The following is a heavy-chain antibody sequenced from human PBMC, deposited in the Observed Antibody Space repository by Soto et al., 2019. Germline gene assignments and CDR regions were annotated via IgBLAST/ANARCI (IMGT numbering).Heavy chain of an antibody. CDR3: ALTWRIMITFGGVIDGMDV. CDR1: GYTFTDYY. J-gene: IGHJ6*02. D-gene: IGHD3-16*01. Sequence: ASVKVSCKASGYTFTDYYIHWVRQAPGQGPEWMGGIIPIFGTANYAQKFQGRVTITADESTSTAYMELSSLRSEDTAVYYCALTWRIMITFGGVIDGMDVWGQGTTVTVSS. CDR2: IIPIFGTA. V-gene: IGHV1-69*13.